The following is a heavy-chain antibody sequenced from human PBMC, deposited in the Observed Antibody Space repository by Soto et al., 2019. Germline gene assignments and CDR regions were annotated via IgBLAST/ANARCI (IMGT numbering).Heavy chain of an antibody. Sequence: QVQLVQSGAEVKKPGASVKVSCKASGYTFTSYGISWVRQAPGQGLEWMGWISAYNGNTNYAQKLQGRVTMTTDTSTSTAYMELRSLRSDDTAVYYCARVSLAYDFWSGYPRPDYFDYWGQGTLVTVSS. CDR1: GYTFTSYG. CDR2: ISAYNGNT. CDR3: ARVSLAYDFWSGYPRPDYFDY. J-gene: IGHJ4*02. V-gene: IGHV1-18*01. D-gene: IGHD3-3*01.